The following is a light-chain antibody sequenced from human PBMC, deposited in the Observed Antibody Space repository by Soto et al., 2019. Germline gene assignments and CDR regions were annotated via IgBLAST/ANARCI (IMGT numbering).Light chain of an antibody. V-gene: IGKV3-11*01. J-gene: IGKJ4*01. CDR1: QSVNIY. Sequence: EVVMTQFPATLSVSPGERATLSCRASQSVNIYLAWYQQKPGQAPRLLIFGATYRATGIPARFSGSGSGTDFTLTISSLEPEDFAVYYCQQRSNWPLTFGGGTKVDIK. CDR2: GAT. CDR3: QQRSNWPLT.